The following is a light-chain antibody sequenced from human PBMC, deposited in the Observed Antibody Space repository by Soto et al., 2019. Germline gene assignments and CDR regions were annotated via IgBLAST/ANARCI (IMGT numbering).Light chain of an antibody. CDR2: AAS. J-gene: IGKJ1*01. Sequence: DIQMTKYPSSLSASVGHMGTITCRASQSISNYLNWYQQKPGKAPKLLIYAASSLRSGVPSRFSGSGSGTDFTLTISSLQPEDFATYYCQQSYSTPRTFGQGTKVDI. CDR3: QQSYSTPRT. V-gene: IGKV1-39*01. CDR1: QSISNY.